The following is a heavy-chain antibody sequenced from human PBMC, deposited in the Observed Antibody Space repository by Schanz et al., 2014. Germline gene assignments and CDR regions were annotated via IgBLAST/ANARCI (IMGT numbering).Heavy chain of an antibody. D-gene: IGHD1-26*01. V-gene: IGHV3-33*06. Sequence: LVESGGGVVQPGRSLRLSCAASGFTFSSYGMHWVRQVPGKGLEWVAVVCYDGSKKYYADSVKGRFTTSRDNSKNTMYRQMNSLRAEDTAVYYCVKDLQRELLRDDHYYGMDVWGQGTKVTVSS. J-gene: IGHJ6*02. CDR3: VKDLQRELLRDDHYYGMDV. CDR2: VCYDGSKK. CDR1: GFTFSSYG.